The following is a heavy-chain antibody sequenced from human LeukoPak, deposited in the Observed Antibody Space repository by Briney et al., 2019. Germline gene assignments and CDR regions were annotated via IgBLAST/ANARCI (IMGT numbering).Heavy chain of an antibody. V-gene: IGHV1-18*01. CDR2: ISAYNGNT. Sequence: ASVKVSCKASGYTFTINGISWVRQPPGQGLEWMGWISAYNGNTNYAQKLQGRVTMTTDTSTSTAYMELRRLRSDDTAVYYCARVESSGYHPTSPRLNDACDMWGQGTMVSVSS. J-gene: IGHJ3*02. CDR3: ARVESSGYHPTSPRLNDACDM. D-gene: IGHD3-22*01. CDR1: GYTFTING.